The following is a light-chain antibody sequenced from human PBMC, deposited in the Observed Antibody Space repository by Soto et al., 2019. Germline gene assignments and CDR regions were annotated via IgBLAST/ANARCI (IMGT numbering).Light chain of an antibody. J-gene: IGLJ2*01. Sequence: QSALTQNASVSGSPGQSITISCTGTSSDIGAYNYVSWYQQHPGKAPKLMIYDVSSRPSGLSNRFSGSKSGNTASLTISGLQAEDEADYYCSSYTPTSPVIFGGGTKLTVL. V-gene: IGLV2-14*03. CDR2: DVS. CDR1: SSDIGAYNY. CDR3: SSYTPTSPVI.